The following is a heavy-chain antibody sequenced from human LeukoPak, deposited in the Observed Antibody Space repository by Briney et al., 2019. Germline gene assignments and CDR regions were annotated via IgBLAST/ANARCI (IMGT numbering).Heavy chain of an antibody. CDR2: IYPGDSDT. Sequence: GESLKISCQGSGYNFISYWIGWVRQMPGKGLEWMGVIYPGDSDTTYSPSFQGQVNISVDKSINTAYLQWSSLKASDTALYYCARQFIKCGTFDQQRGFDYWGQGTLVTVSS. CDR3: ARQFIKCGTFDQQRGFDY. J-gene: IGHJ4*02. D-gene: IGHD1-1*01. CDR1: GYNFISYW. V-gene: IGHV5-51*01.